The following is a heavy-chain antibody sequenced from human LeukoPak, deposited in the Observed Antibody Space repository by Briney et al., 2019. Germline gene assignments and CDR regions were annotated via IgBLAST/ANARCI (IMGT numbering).Heavy chain of an antibody. D-gene: IGHD6-19*01. J-gene: IGHJ6*02. CDR2: INHSGST. CDR1: RGSLSGYY. Sequence: SETLSLTCAVYRGSLSGYYWSWMRQPPGKGREWIGEINHSGSTNYNPSLKSRVTISVDTSKNQFSLKLSSVTAADTAVYYCGRENGAGRYYYYGMDVWGQGTTVTVSS. V-gene: IGHV4-34*01. CDR3: GRENGAGRYYYYGMDV.